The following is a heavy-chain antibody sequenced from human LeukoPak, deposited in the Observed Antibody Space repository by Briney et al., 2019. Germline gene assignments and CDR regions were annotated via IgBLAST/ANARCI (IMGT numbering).Heavy chain of an antibody. CDR3: AKGWRSYDTLTGYYSDY. CDR1: GFTFRSYD. J-gene: IGHJ4*02. Sequence: GGSLRLSCAASGFTFRSYDMSWVRQAPGQGLEWVSGMSRTGATTYYADTVKGRFTITRDNSNNSLYLQLSSLRAEDTAVYYCAKGWRSYDTLTGYYSDYWGQGSLVTVPS. D-gene: IGHD3-9*01. CDR2: MSRTGATT. V-gene: IGHV3-23*01.